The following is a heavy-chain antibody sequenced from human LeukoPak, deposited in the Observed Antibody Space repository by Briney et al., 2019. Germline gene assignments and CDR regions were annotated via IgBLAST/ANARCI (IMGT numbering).Heavy chain of an antibody. CDR2: INPNSGGT. CDR3: ARKENYYDSNHYSEY. J-gene: IGHJ4*02. CDR1: GYTFTRYY. Sequence: ASVKVSCKASGYTFTRYYMHWVRQAPGQGLEWMGWINPNSGGTNYAQKFQGRVTMTTDTSISTAYMEMRRLRSDDTAVYYCARKENYYDSNHYSEYWGQGTLVTVSS. V-gene: IGHV1-2*02. D-gene: IGHD3-22*01.